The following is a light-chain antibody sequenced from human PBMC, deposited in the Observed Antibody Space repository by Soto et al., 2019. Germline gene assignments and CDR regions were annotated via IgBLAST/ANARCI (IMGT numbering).Light chain of an antibody. CDR2: GAS. CDR3: QQYGSSPET. Sequence: EIVLTQSPGTLSLSPGERATLSCRASQSVSTSYLAWYQQKPGQAPRLIIYGASSRATGIPDRFSGSGSGTDFTLTISRLEPEDFAVYYCQQYGSSPETFGRGTKVEIK. J-gene: IGKJ1*01. V-gene: IGKV3-20*01. CDR1: QSVSTSY.